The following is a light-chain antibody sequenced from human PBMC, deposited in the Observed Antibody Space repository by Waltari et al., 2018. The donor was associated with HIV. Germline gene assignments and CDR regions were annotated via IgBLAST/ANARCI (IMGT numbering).Light chain of an antibody. V-gene: IGKV1-12*01. CDR3: QQAKSFPHT. CDR1: QNIGRA. Sequence: DIQMTQSPSSVSASVGGAVSISCRASQNIGRALAWYQLKPGKAPRLLIYETSRLNDGVPTRFKGTGSRSNFTFGVTNLQPEDVAMYVCQQAKSFPHTFAGGTRVEVE. CDR2: ETS. J-gene: IGKJ4*01.